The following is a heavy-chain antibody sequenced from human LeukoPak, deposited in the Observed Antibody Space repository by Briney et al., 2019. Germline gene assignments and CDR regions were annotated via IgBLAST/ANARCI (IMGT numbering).Heavy chain of an antibody. CDR1: GFTFSSYS. CDR2: ISSSSSYI. Sequence: GGSLRLSCAASGFTFSSYSMNWVRQAPGKGLEWVSSISSSSSYIYYADSVKGRFTISRDNAKNSLYLQMNSLRAEDTAVYYCAREAGNWYYGDYWGQGTLVTVSS. CDR3: AREAGNWYYGDY. V-gene: IGHV3-21*01. D-gene: IGHD1-20*01. J-gene: IGHJ4*02.